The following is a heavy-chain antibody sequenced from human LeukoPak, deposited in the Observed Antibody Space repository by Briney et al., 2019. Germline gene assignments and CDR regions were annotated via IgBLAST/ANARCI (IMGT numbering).Heavy chain of an antibody. Sequence: ASGKVSCKASGYTFTGYYMHWVRQAPGQGGEWRGWINPNSGGTNYAQKFQGRVTMTRDTSISTPYLELSRLRSDDTAVYYCAFTPWGYCSGGSCPVFDYWGQGTLVTVSS. D-gene: IGHD2-15*01. CDR2: INPNSGGT. V-gene: IGHV1-2*02. J-gene: IGHJ4*02. CDR1: GYTFTGYY. CDR3: AFTPWGYCSGGSCPVFDY.